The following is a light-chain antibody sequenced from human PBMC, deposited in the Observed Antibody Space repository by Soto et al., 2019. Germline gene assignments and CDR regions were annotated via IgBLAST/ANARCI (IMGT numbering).Light chain of an antibody. J-gene: IGKJ1*01. CDR1: QSVSSSY. V-gene: IGKV3-20*01. Sequence: EIVLTQSPGTLSLSPGERATLSCMASQSVSSSYLAWYQQKPGQAPRLLIYGASSRATGIPDRFSGSGSGTDVTLTISRLEPEDFEVDYCQQYCSSTWTVGQGTKVEIK. CDR3: QQYCSSTWT. CDR2: GAS.